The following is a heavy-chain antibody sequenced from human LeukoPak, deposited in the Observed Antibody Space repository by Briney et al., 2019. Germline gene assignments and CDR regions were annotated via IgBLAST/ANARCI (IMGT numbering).Heavy chain of an antibody. CDR3: ATWELLHYFDY. J-gene: IGHJ4*02. D-gene: IGHD1-26*01. CDR2: IGRSGFTT. Sequence: PGGSLRLSCAASGFTLNSNAMTWVRQAPGKGLEWVSAIGRSGFTTYYADSVKGRFTISRDNSKNTVSLQMNSLRAEDTAVYYCATWELLHYFDYWGQGTLVTVSS. V-gene: IGHV3-23*01. CDR1: GFTLNSNA.